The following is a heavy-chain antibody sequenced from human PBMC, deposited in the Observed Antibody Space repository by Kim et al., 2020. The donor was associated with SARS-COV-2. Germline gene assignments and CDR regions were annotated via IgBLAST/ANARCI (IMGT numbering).Heavy chain of an antibody. CDR1: GGSFSGYY. J-gene: IGHJ4*02. V-gene: IGHV4-34*01. Sequence: SETLSLTCAVYGGSFSGYYWSWIRQPPGKGLEWIGEINHSGSTNYNPSLKSRVTISVDTSKNQFSLKLSSVTAADTAVYYCARANGDSALDYWGQGTLVTVSS. CDR2: INHSGST. CDR3: ARANGDSALDY. D-gene: IGHD4-17*01.